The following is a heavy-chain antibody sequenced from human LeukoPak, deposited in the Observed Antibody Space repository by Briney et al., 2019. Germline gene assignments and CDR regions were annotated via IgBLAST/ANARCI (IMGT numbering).Heavy chain of an antibody. D-gene: IGHD3-22*01. J-gene: IGHJ4*02. CDR3: ARDERDDRSA. V-gene: IGHV4-30-4*01. CDR2: IYYSGST. Sequence: SETLSLTCTVSGGSISSGDYYWSWIRQPPGKGLEWIGYIYYSGSTYYNPSLKSRVTISVDTSKNQFSLKLSSVTAADTAVYYRARDERDDRSAWGQGTLVTVSS. CDR1: GGSISSGDYY.